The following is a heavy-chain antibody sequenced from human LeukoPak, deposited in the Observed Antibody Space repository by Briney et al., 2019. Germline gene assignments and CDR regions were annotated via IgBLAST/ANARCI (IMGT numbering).Heavy chain of an antibody. CDR3: ARVYRSSSGYCFDF. CDR1: GFTFSSYW. V-gene: IGHV3-7*01. D-gene: IGHD6-6*01. CDR2: IKQDGSEK. Sequence: GGSLRLSCAASGFTFSSYWMSWVRQAPGKGLEWVANIKQDGSEKYYVDSVNGRFTVSRDNAKNSLYLQMNSLRAEDTAVYYCARVYRSSSGYCFDFWGQGTLVTVSS. J-gene: IGHJ4*02.